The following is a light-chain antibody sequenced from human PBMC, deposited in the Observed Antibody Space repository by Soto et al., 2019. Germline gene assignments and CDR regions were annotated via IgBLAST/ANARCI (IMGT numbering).Light chain of an antibody. CDR3: AAWDDTLSGPV. J-gene: IGLJ3*02. V-gene: IGLV1-44*01. Sequence: QSVLTQPPSASGTPGQRVTMSCSGRSSNIGSNAVDWYQQLPGTAPRLLIYNDYLRPSGVPDRFSGSKSGTSASLAISGLQSEDEADYYCAAWDDTLSGPVFGGGTKLTVL. CDR2: NDY. CDR1: SSNIGSNA.